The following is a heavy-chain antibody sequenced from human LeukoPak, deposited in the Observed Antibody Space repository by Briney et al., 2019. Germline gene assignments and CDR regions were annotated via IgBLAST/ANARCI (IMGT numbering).Heavy chain of an antibody. CDR2: ISYEGSNK. J-gene: IGHJ3*02. CDR1: GFTFSSYA. V-gene: IGHV3-30*04. Sequence: GGSLRLSCAASGFTFSSYAMHWVRQAPGKGLEWVAVISYEGSNKYYADSVKGRFTISRDNSKNTLYLQMNSLRAEDTAVYYCARDGLRRDAFDIWGQGTMVTVSS. CDR3: ARDGLRRDAFDI. D-gene: IGHD3-16*01.